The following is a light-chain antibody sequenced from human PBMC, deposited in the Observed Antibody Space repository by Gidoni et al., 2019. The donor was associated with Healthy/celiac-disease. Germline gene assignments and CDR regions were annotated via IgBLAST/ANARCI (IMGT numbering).Light chain of an antibody. CDR1: QGISSY. V-gene: IGKV1-9*01. Sequence: DIQFTQSPSFLSASVGDRVTITCRSSQGISSYLAWYQQKPGKAPKLLIYAASTLQSGVPSRCSGSGSGTEFTLTISSMQPEDYATYYGQQLNSYPPITFGGGTKVEIK. CDR3: QQLNSYPPIT. J-gene: IGKJ4*01. CDR2: AAS.